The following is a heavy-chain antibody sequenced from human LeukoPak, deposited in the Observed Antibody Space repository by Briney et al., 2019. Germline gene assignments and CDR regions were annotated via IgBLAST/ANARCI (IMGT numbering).Heavy chain of an antibody. J-gene: IGHJ5*02. V-gene: IGHV3-23*01. CDR2: ISGSGGST. CDR1: GFTFSSYA. CDR3: ARDSCSGGSCYPNWFDP. Sequence: GGSLRLSCAASGFTFSSYAMSWVRQAPGKAREWVSAISGSGGSTYYADSVKGRFTISRDNSKNSLYLQMNSLRAEDTAVYYCARDSCSGGSCYPNWFDPWGQGTLVTVSS. D-gene: IGHD2-15*01.